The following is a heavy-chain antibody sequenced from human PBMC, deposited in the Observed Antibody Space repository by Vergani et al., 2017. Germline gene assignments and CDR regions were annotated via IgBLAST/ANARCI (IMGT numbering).Heavy chain of an antibody. CDR1: GFTFSSYW. CDR2: INSDGSST. V-gene: IGHV3-74*01. D-gene: IGHD3-3*01. Sequence: EVQLVESGGGLVPGGSLRLSCAASGFTFSSYWMHWVRQAPGKGLVWVSRINSDGSSTSYADSVKGRFTISRDNAKNTLYLQMNSLRAEDTAVYYCARDLLPNYDFWSGYSHAYYYYYGMDVWGQGTTVTVSS. CDR3: ARDLLPNYDFWSGYSHAYYYYYGMDV. J-gene: IGHJ6*02.